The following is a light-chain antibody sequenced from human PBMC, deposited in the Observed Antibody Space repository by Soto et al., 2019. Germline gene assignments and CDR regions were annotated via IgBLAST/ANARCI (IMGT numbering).Light chain of an antibody. Sequence: VLTQSPGTLSLFPGERATLSCRASQSVSRTYFAWYQQKPGQPPRLLIYGAASRATGTPDRFSGSGSGTDFTLTISRLEPEDFAVYYCQQYGSSRYTFGQGTKLEIK. J-gene: IGKJ2*01. CDR1: QSVSRTY. CDR3: QQYGSSRYT. V-gene: IGKV3-20*01. CDR2: GAA.